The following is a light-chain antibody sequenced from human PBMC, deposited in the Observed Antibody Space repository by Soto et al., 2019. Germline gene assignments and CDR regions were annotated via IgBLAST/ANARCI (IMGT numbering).Light chain of an antibody. V-gene: IGKV3-20*01. CDR3: HQYDDSPRT. Sequence: EIVLTQSPGTLSLSPGERATLSCRASQSLNTNYLAWYQQKPGQAPRLLIYGASNRATDIPDRFSGSGSGTDFTLTISRLEPEDFAVYYCHQYDDSPRTFGQGTKV. CDR2: GAS. CDR1: QSLNTNY. J-gene: IGKJ1*01.